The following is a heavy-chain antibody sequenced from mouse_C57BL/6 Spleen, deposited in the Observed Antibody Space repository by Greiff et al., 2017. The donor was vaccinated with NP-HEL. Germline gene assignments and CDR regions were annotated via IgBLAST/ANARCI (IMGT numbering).Heavy chain of an antibody. V-gene: IGHV1-54*01. D-gene: IGHD1-1*01. CDR3: ARSIYGSSYDFDV. CDR1: GYAFTNYL. J-gene: IGHJ1*03. Sequence: VQLQQSGAELVRPGTSVKVSCKASGYAFTNYLIEWVKQRPGQGLEWIGVINPGSGGTNYNEKFKGKATLTADISSSTAYMQLSSLTSEDSAVSFCARSIYGSSYDFDVWGTGTTVTVAS. CDR2: INPGSGGT.